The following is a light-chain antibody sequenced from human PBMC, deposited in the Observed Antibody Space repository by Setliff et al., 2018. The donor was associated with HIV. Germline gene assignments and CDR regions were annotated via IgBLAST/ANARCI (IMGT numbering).Light chain of an antibody. Sequence: ALAQPASVSGSPGQSITISCTGTSSDVGGYNFVSWYQQHPGKAPKLIIYEVSNRPSGVSNRFSGSKSGNTASLTISGLQAEDEADYYCISYTSRITWIFGGGTKSPS. CDR3: ISYTSRITWI. V-gene: IGLV2-14*01. J-gene: IGLJ2*01. CDR1: SSDVGGYNF. CDR2: EVS.